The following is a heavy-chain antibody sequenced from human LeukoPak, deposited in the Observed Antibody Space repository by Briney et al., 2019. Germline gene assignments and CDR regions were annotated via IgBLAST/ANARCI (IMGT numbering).Heavy chain of an antibody. V-gene: IGHV3-15*01. CDR1: GLTFSNAW. Sequence: GGSLRLSCAASGLTFSNAWMSGVRQAPGKGLEWVGRIKSKIDGGTTDYAAPVKGRFTISRDDSKNTLYLQMDSLKTEDTGVYYCTTDGDYGDGLRGDYWGQGTLVTVSS. J-gene: IGHJ4*02. CDR2: IKSKIDGGTT. CDR3: TTDGDYGDGLRGDY. D-gene: IGHD4-17*01.